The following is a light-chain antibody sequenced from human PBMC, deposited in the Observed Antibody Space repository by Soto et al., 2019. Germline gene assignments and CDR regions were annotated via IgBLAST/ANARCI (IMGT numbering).Light chain of an antibody. Sequence: DVVMTQSPVSLPVTPGEPASISCRSSQSLLHSHGYTYLDWYLQKPGQSQQLLIYMGYTRASGVPDRFSGSGSDTDFTLKISGVEAEYVGVYYCMHALRIPLTFGGGTKVEIK. V-gene: IGKV2-28*01. J-gene: IGKJ4*01. CDR3: MHALRIPLT. CDR2: MGY. CDR1: QSLLHSHGYTY.